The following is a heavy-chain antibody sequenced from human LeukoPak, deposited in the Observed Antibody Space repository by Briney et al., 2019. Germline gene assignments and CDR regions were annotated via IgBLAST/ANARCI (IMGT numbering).Heavy chain of an antibody. Sequence: GGSLRLSCAASGFTFSSYAMSWVRQAPGKGLERVSAISGSGGSTYYADSVKGRFTISRDNAKNSLYLQMNSLRAEDTAVYYCARVSRGYSKNFDYWGQGTLVTVSS. V-gene: IGHV3-23*01. J-gene: IGHJ4*02. D-gene: IGHD5-18*01. CDR3: ARVSRGYSKNFDY. CDR1: GFTFSSYA. CDR2: ISGSGGST.